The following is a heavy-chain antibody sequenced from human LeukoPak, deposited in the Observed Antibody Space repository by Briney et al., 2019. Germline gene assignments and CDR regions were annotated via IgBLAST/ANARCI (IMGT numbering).Heavy chain of an antibody. D-gene: IGHD3-16*01. CDR2: TYYKSKWYN. Sequence: SQTLSLTCAISGDSVSSNNAIWTWIRQSPSRGLEWLGRTYYKSKWYNDYAVSVKSRITINPDTSKNQFSLQLNSVTPEDTAVYYCARSAGGRGGFDYWGQGTLVTVSS. CDR3: ARSAGGRGGFDY. J-gene: IGHJ4*02. CDR1: GDSVSSNNAI. V-gene: IGHV6-1*01.